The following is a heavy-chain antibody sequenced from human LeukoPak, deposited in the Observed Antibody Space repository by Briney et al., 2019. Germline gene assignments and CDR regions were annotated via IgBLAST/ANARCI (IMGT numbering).Heavy chain of an antibody. Sequence: GGSLRLSCAASGFTFSIYAMSWVRQAPGKGLEWVSAISGSGGSTYYADSVKGRFTISRDNSKNTLYLQMNSLRAEDTAVYYCAKVHGSGSYYPSHYDYWGQGTLVTVSS. CDR3: AKVHGSGSYYPSHYDY. CDR2: ISGSGGST. V-gene: IGHV3-23*01. CDR1: GFTFSIYA. J-gene: IGHJ4*02. D-gene: IGHD3-10*01.